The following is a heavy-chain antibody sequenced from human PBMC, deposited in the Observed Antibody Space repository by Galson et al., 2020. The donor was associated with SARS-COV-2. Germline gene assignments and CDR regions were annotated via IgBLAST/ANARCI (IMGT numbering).Heavy chain of an antibody. D-gene: IGHD5-18*01. CDR3: ARGGLDTAMEIDP. CDR2: IYYSGST. CDR1: GGSVSSGSYY. V-gene: IGHV4-61*01. Sequence: PSETLSLTCTVSGGSVSSGSYYWSWIRQPPGKGLEWIGYIYYSGSTNYNPSLKSRVTISVDTSKNQFSLKLSSVTAADTAVYYCARGGLDTAMEIDPWGQGTLVTVSS. J-gene: IGHJ5*02.